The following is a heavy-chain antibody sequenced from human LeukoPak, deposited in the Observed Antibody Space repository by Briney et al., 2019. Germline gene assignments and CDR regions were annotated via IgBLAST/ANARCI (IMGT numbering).Heavy chain of an antibody. Sequence: GGSLRLSCAASGFTFSDYYMSWIRQAPGKGLEWVSYISSSGNSTSYADSVKGRFTISRDNAKNSLYLQMNSLRAEDTAVYYCARVDGGSGSYYNVYYYYMDVWGKGTTVTVSS. CDR3: ARVDGGSGSYYNVYYYYMDV. J-gene: IGHJ6*03. D-gene: IGHD3-10*01. V-gene: IGHV3-11*04. CDR2: ISSSGNST. CDR1: GFTFSDYY.